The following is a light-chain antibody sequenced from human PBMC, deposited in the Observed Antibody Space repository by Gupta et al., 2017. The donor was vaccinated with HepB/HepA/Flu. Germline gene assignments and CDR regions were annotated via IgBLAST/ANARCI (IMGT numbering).Light chain of an antibody. CDR2: DAS. CDR3: QQYDNLLT. CDR1: QDISNY. V-gene: IGKV1-33*01. Sequence: DIQMTQSPSSLSASVGDRVTITCQASQDISNYLNWYQQKPGKAPKLLIYDASNLETGVPSRLSGSGSGTDFTVTISSLQPEDIATYYCQQYDNLLTFGGGTKVEIK. J-gene: IGKJ4*01.